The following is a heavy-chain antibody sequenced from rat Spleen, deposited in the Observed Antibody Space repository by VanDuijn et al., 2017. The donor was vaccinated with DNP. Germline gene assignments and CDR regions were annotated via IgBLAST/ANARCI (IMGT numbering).Heavy chain of an antibody. CDR1: GFSLTEYN. CDR3: ARDLLRWRRGFAH. V-gene: IGHV2-41*01. Sequence: QVQLKESGPGLVQPSQTLSLTCTVTGFSLTEYNVHWVRQPPGKGLEWMGVIWNSGGTRYDSSLKSRLTITKDTSKSQVFLKMNSLQTGDAAPYYCARDLLRWRRGFAHWGQGTLVTVSS. J-gene: IGHJ3*01. D-gene: IGHD1-11*01. CDR2: IWNSGGT.